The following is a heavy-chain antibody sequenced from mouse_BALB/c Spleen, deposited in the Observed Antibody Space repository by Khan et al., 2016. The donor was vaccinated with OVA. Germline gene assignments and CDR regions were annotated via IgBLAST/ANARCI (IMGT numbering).Heavy chain of an antibody. Sequence: VQLHESGAELARPGASVKMSCKASGYTFTSYTIHWIKKRPGQGLEWIGYINPSNGYTNYNQKFKDKATLTTDQSSTTAYLQLSSLTSDDSAVYNGERDGAYHRNDGWFAYWGQGTLVTVSA. CDR3: ERDGAYHRNDGWFAY. D-gene: IGHD2-14*01. CDR2: INPSNGYT. CDR1: GYTFTSYT. V-gene: IGHV1-4*01. J-gene: IGHJ3*01.